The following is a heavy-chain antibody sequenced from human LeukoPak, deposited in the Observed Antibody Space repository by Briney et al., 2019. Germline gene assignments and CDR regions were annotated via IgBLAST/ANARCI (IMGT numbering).Heavy chain of an antibody. CDR3: AGPKVAEI. D-gene: IGHD5-12*01. Sequence: PGGSLRLSCAASGFTFTNYNMNWVRQAPGKGLEWISYISGGSGTIYYADSVRGRFTVSRDNAKNSLYLQMNSLRAEDTAVYYCAGPKVAEIWGQGTMVTVSS. V-gene: IGHV3-48*04. CDR2: ISGGSGTI. CDR1: GFTFTNYN. J-gene: IGHJ3*02.